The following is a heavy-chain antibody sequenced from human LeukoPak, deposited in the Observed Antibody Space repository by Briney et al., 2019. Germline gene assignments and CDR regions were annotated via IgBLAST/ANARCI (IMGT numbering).Heavy chain of an antibody. CDR3: ATILLSKKRYYDFWTSAFDF. CDR2: INPNSGGT. Sequence: ASVKVSCKASGYTFTGYYMHWVRQAPGQGLEWMGWINPNSGGTNYAQKFQGRVTMTRDTSISTTYMELSGLRSEDTAVYYCATILLSKKRYYDFWTSAFDFWGQGTLVTVSS. J-gene: IGHJ3*01. V-gene: IGHV1-2*02. CDR1: GYTFTGYY. D-gene: IGHD3-3*01.